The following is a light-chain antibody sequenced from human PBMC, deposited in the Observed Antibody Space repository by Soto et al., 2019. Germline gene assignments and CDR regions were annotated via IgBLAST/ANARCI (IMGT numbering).Light chain of an antibody. CDR2: ATS. V-gene: IGKV3-15*01. CDR1: QSISNN. J-gene: IGKJ1*01. CDR3: QQYDDWPRT. Sequence: EIVMTQSPPTLSVSPGEGATLSCRASQSISNNLVWYQQKPGQAPRLVMYATSTRATGVPARFSGSGSGTEFTLPISSLQSEDFAVYYCQQYDDWPRTFGQGTKVEMK.